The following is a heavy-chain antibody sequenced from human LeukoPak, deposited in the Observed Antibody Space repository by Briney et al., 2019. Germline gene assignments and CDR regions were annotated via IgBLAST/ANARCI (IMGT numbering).Heavy chain of an antibody. J-gene: IGHJ4*02. Sequence: SETLSLTCGVSGGSISSNNWWSWVRQPPGQGLEWIGEIYHSGSANYNPYLKSRITIEEDKSKNQLSLKLISVTAADTAVYYCARDVGTALVTGDYWGQGTLVTVSS. CDR3: ARDVGTALVTGDY. CDR2: IYHSGSA. CDR1: GGSISSNNW. V-gene: IGHV4-4*02. D-gene: IGHD5-18*01.